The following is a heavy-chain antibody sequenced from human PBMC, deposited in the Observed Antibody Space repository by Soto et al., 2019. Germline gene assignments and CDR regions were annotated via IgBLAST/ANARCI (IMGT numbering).Heavy chain of an antibody. D-gene: IGHD1-26*01. CDR3: ARPRGTTPAVWYFEL. CDR1: GVYISSHY. J-gene: IGHJ2*01. Sequence: QVQLQESGPGLVKPSETLSLTCSVSGVYISSHYWSWIRQPPGKGLEWIGYVYHSGKTDSNPSLRRRITISMDTSKNQVSLSLTSVTAADTAVYYCARPRGTTPAVWYFELWGRGTLVTVSS. V-gene: IGHV4-59*08. CDR2: VYHSGKT.